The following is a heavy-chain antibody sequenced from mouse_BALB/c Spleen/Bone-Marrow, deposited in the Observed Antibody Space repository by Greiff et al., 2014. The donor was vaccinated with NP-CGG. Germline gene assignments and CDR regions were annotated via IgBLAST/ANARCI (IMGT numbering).Heavy chain of an antibody. V-gene: IGHV1-62-2*01. Sequence: VQLVESGAGLVKPGASVKLSCKASGYTFTEYVIHWVKQRSGQGLEWIGWFYPGSGSIKYNERFKDKATLTADKSSSTVYMELSRLTSEDSAVYFWARHEDLDYGNYYALDYWGQGTSVAVSS. J-gene: IGHJ4*01. CDR3: ARHEDLDYGNYYALDY. CDR2: FYPGSGSI. CDR1: GYTFTEYV. D-gene: IGHD2-1*01.